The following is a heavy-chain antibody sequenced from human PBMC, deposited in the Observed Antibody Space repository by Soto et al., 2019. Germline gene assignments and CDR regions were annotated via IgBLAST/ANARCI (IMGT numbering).Heavy chain of an antibody. D-gene: IGHD1-26*01. CDR3: ARLKSTYSGSYYGGGFFDY. Sequence: QLQLQESGPGLVKPSETLSRTCNFSGESMSNTAYYWGWIRQTPGKGLEWIGSIFYTGGAYYNSSLTSRITISVDTSKNQFSLKLLSVAAADTAIYYCARLKSTYSGSYYGGGFFDYWGQGSLVTVSS. CDR1: GESMSNTAYY. J-gene: IGHJ4*02. CDR2: IFYTGGA. V-gene: IGHV4-39*01.